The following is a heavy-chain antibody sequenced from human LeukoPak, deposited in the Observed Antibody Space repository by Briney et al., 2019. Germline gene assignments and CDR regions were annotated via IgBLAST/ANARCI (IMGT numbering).Heavy chain of an antibody. CDR2: ISGSGGST. Sequence: GGSLRLSCVASGFTFSSYAMSWVRQAPGKGLEWVSVISGSGGSTYYRDSVKGRFTISRDNSKNTVYLQMNSLRAEDTAVYYCAISLYSSTGGDYWGQGTLVTVSS. CDR1: GFTFSSYA. CDR3: AISLYSSTGGDY. V-gene: IGHV3-23*01. J-gene: IGHJ4*02. D-gene: IGHD3-16*01.